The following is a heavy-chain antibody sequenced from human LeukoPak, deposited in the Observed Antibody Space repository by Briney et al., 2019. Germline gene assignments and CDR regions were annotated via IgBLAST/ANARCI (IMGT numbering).Heavy chain of an antibody. CDR2: IYYSGST. V-gene: IGHV4-59*01. J-gene: IGHJ4*02. CDR1: GGSISSYY. D-gene: IGHD2-8*01. Sequence: SETLSLTCTVSGGSISSYYWSWIRQPPGKGLEWIGYIYYSGSTNYNPSLKSRVTISVDTSKNQFSLKLSSVTAADTAVYYCARAAYCTNGVCYNPADHWGQGTLVTVSS. CDR3: ARAAYCTNGVCYNPADH.